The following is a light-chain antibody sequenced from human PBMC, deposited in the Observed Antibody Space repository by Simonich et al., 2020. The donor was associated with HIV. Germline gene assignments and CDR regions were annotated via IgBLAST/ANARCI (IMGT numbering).Light chain of an antibody. CDR2: AAS. Sequence: DIQMTQSPSSLSASVGDRVTITCRASQSISSYLNWYQQKPGKAPKLLIYAASTLQSGDPSRFSGSGSGTDFTLTITSLQPEDFATYYCQQSYVTLLTFGGGTKVEIK. CDR3: QQSYVTLLT. V-gene: IGKV1-39*01. J-gene: IGKJ4*01. CDR1: QSISSY.